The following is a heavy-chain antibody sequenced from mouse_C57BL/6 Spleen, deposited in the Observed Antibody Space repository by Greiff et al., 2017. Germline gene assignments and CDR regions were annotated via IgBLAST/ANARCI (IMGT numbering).Heavy chain of an antibody. CDR1: GYTFTDYY. D-gene: IGHD4-1*01. V-gene: IGHV1-76*01. CDR2: IYPGSGNT. Sequence: VQLQQSGAELVRPGASVKLSCKASGYTFTDYYINWVKQRPGQGLEWIARIYPGSGNTYYNEKFKGKATLTAEKSSSTAYMQLSSLTSEDSAVYFCARATANWAFAYWGQGTLVTVSA. J-gene: IGHJ3*01. CDR3: ARATANWAFAY.